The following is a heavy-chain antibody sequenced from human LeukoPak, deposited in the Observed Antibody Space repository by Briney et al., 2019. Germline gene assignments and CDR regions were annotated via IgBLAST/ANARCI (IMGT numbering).Heavy chain of an antibody. CDR1: GFTFSSYS. Sequence: PGGSLRLSCAASGFTFSSYSMNWVRQAPGKGLEWVSYISSSSSTIYYADSVKGRFTISRDNAKNSLYLQMNSLRAEDTAVYYCARKDSSGYPRPNWFDPWGQGTLVTVSS. J-gene: IGHJ5*02. CDR3: ARKDSSGYPRPNWFDP. V-gene: IGHV3-48*04. D-gene: IGHD3-22*01. CDR2: ISSSSSTI.